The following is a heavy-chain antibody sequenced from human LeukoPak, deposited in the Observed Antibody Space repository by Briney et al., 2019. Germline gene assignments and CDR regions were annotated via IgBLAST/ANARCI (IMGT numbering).Heavy chain of an antibody. CDR2: INGDGRNI. CDR1: GFTFSSYW. D-gene: IGHD3-9*01. J-gene: IGHJ6*02. V-gene: IGHV3-74*01. Sequence: VGSLRLSCVASGFTFSSYWMHWVRHDPRKGLVWVSRINGDGRNINYADSVRGRFTISRDNAKNTLYLQMNTLRVEDTAVYYCTRDLMDYDVSTGLHHYYMDVWGQGTTVTVSS. CDR3: TRDLMDYDVSTGLHHYYMDV.